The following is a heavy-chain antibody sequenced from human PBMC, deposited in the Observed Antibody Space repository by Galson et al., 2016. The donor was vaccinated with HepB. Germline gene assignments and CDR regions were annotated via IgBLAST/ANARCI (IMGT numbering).Heavy chain of an antibody. J-gene: IGHJ4*02. Sequence: SLRLSCAASGLTFRNYALRWVRRAPGKGLEWVSHIDGPTPNTHYADSVRGRFSIYRDNSRDTLYLQMDSLTAEDSAIYYCTTWLSHHFDYWGQGTRVTVSS. CDR2: IDGPTPNT. CDR3: TTWLSHHFDY. D-gene: IGHD5-12*01. CDR1: GLTFRNYA. V-gene: IGHV3-23*01.